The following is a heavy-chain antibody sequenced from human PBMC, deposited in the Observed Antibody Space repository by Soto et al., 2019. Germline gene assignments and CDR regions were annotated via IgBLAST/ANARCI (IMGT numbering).Heavy chain of an antibody. V-gene: IGHV1-2*04. CDR1: GYTFTGYY. J-gene: IGHJ6*02. Sequence: QVQLVQSGAEVKKPGASVKVSCKASGYTFTGYYIHWVRQAPGQGLEWMGWINPNSGGTNYAQKFEGWVTKTRDTSISTTYMELSRLRSDDTAVYSCARDLSSSSWYNSYYGMDVWGQGTTVTVSS. D-gene: IGHD6-13*01. CDR2: INPNSGGT. CDR3: ARDLSSSSWYNSYYGMDV.